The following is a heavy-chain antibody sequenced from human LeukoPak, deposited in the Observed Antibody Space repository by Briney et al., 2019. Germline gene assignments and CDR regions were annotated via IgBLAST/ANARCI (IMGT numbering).Heavy chain of an antibody. CDR2: IVPLFGTA. J-gene: IGHJ4*02. D-gene: IGHD1-26*01. Sequence: GASVKVSCKASGGTFSNYAISWLRQAPGQGLEWMGGIVPLFGTANYAQKFQGRVTIIADTSTRTAYMELSSLRFEDTAVYFCARDSPSTDSESGYTFHSWGQGTLVTVSS. CDR3: ARDSPSTDSESGYTFHS. V-gene: IGHV1-69*06. CDR1: GGTFSNYA.